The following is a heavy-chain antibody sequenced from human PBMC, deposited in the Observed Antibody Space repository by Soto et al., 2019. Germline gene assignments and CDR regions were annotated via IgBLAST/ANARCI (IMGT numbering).Heavy chain of an antibody. CDR1: GFIFEDYD. Sequence: GGSLRLSCEASGFIFEDYDMHWVRQPPGKGLQWVSGISWNSGDKDYADSVKGRFTISRDNVKNSLDLQMSSLRVEDTATYYCVKKSCSHTRCYTGWFFDLWGRGTLVTAPQ. D-gene: IGHD2-15*01. CDR3: VKKSCSHTRCYTGWFFDL. J-gene: IGHJ2*01. V-gene: IGHV3-9*01. CDR2: ISWNSGDK.